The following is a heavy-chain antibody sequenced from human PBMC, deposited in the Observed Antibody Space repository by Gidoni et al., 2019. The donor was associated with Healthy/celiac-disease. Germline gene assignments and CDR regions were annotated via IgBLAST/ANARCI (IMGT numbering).Heavy chain of an antibody. J-gene: IGHJ6*02. CDR3: AKDVGYSYGLYYYYYYGMDV. Sequence: QVQLVESGGGVVQPGRSLRLSCAASGFTFSRYGMHWVRQAPGKGLEWVAVISYDGSNKYYADSVKGRFTISRDNSKNTLYLQMNSLRAEDTAVYYCAKDVGYSYGLYYYYYYGMDVWGQGTTVTVSS. D-gene: IGHD5-18*01. V-gene: IGHV3-30*18. CDR1: GFTFSRYG. CDR2: ISYDGSNK.